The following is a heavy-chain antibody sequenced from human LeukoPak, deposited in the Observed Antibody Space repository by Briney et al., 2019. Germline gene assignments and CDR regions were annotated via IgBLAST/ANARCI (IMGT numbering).Heavy chain of an antibody. J-gene: IGHJ3*02. V-gene: IGHV4-61*02. CDR2: IYTSGST. CDR1: GGSISSGSYY. CDR3: ARDRTYCSSTSCYDAFDI. Sequence: SETLSLTCTVSGGSISSGSYYWSWIRQPAGKGLEWIGRIYTSGSTNYNPSLKSRVTISVGTSKNQFSLKLSSVTAADTAVYYCARDRTYCSSTSCYDAFDIWGQGTMVTVSS. D-gene: IGHD2-2*01.